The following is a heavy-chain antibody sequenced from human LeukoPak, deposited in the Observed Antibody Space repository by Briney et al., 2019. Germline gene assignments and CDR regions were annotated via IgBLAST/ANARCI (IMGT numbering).Heavy chain of an antibody. D-gene: IGHD2-15*01. Sequence: GASVKVSCKASGYTFTSYYMNWVRQAPGQGLEWMGIINPSGGSTSYAQKFQGRVTMTRDTSTSTVYMELRSLRSEDTAVYYCARVSGYCSGGSCYGLPSHGMDVWGQGTTVTVS. CDR3: ARVSGYCSGGSCYGLPSHGMDV. CDR1: GYTFTSYY. J-gene: IGHJ6*02. CDR2: INPSGGST. V-gene: IGHV1-46*01.